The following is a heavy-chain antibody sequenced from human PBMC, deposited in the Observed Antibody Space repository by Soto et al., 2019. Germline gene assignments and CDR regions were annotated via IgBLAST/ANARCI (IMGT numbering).Heavy chain of an antibody. CDR2: IGGRGTSA. CDR3: AKSRYVGSSGDFYDF. V-gene: IGHV3-23*01. J-gene: IGHJ4*02. CDR1: GISFSNYA. Sequence: GRSLRFSCEASGISFSNYAMSWVRQAPGKGLEWLSGIGGRGTSAYYADSVKGRFAISRDNSENTVFLQLNSLSADDTAVYFCAKSRYVGSSGDFYDFWGQGTLVTVSS. D-gene: IGHD3-22*01.